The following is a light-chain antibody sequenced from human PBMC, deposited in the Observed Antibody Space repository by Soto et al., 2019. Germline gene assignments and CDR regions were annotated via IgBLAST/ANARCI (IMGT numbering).Light chain of an antibody. CDR3: QQLFMYPPT. J-gene: IGKJ3*01. V-gene: IGKV1-5*01. CDR2: DAS. Sequence: DIHMTQSPSTLSASVGDGVTITCRASQSISTWLAWYQQKPGKAPKLLIYDASTLESGVPSRFSGSGSGTEFTLTISSLQPDDFATYYCQQLFMYPPTFGPGTKVDIK. CDR1: QSISTW.